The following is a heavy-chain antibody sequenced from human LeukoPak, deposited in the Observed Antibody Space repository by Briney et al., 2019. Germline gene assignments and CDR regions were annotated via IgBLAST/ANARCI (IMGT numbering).Heavy chain of an antibody. V-gene: IGHV1-69*13. J-gene: IGHJ3*02. CDR2: IIPIFGTA. CDR3: ARVRSDYYDSSGYYFDAFDI. CDR1: GGTFSSYA. Sequence: ASAKVSCKASGGTFSSYAISWVRQAPGQGLEWMGGIIPIFGTANYAQKFQGRVTITADESTSTAYMELSSLRSEDTAVYYCARVRSDYYDSSGYYFDAFDIWGQGTMVTVSS. D-gene: IGHD3-22*01.